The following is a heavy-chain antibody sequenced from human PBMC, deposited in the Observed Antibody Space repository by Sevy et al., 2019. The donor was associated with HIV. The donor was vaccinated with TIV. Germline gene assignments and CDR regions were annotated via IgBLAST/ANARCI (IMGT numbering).Heavy chain of an antibody. CDR2: SFYSGIT. Sequence: SETLSLTCSVTGDSISTYYWSWIRQRPGKGLEWTGYSFYSGITKYNPSLKSRVTISVGTSKNQFSLRLSSVTAADTAVYYCARGVVAYYFEYWGQGTLVTVSS. D-gene: IGHD2-15*01. J-gene: IGHJ4*02. V-gene: IGHV4-59*01. CDR3: ARGVVAYYFEY. CDR1: GDSISTYY.